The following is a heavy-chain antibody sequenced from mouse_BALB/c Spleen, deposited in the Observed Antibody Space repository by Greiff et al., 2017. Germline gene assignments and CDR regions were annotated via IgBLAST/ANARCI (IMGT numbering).Heavy chain of an antibody. CDR2: ISYSGST. V-gene: IGHV3-2*02. CDR1: GYSITSDYA. Sequence: EVQRVESGPGLVKPSQSLSLTCTVTGYSITSDYAWNWIRQFPGNKLEWMGYISYSGSTSYNPSLKSRISITRDTSKNQFFLQLNSVTTEDTATYYCARWDYYSEDYWGQGTSVTVSS. CDR3: ARWDYYSEDY. D-gene: IGHD2-1*01. J-gene: IGHJ4*01.